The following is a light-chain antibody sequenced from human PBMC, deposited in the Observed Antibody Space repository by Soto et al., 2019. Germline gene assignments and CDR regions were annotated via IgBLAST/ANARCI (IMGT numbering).Light chain of an antibody. CDR2: GAS. CDR3: QQYGSSSLT. J-gene: IGKJ4*01. CDR1: QSVSSSY. V-gene: IGKV3-20*01. Sequence: EIVLTQSPGTLSLSPGERATLSCRASQSVSSSYLAWYQQKPGQAPRLLIYGASSRATGIPDRFSGSGSGTDFTLTISRLEPEDFAVYYCQQYGSSSLTFGGGTKVDMK.